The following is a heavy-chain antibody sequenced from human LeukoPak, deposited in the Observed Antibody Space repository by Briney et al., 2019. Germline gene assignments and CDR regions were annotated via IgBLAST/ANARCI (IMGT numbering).Heavy chain of an antibody. V-gene: IGHV4-34*01. CDR2: INHSGST. J-gene: IGHJ4*02. Sequence: PSETLSLTCAVYGGSFSGYYWSWIRQPPGKGLEWIGEINHSGSTNYNPSLKSRVTISVDTSKNQFSLKLSSVTAADTAVYYCAVGYSYGGSFDYWGQGTLVTVSS. D-gene: IGHD5-18*01. CDR3: AVGYSYGGSFDY. CDR1: GGSFSGYY.